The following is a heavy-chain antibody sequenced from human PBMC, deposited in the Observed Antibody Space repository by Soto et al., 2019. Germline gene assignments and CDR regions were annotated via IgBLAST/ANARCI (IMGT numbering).Heavy chain of an antibody. Sequence: QVQLQESGPGLEKPSETLSLTCTVSGASIGSGGYYWGWIRQPPGKGLEWIGSIDYSGSTNYNPSLKSRVTISVDTSNNQFSLVLSSVTAADTALYFCARHDVTVTFNYFDPWGQGTLVTVSS. CDR3: ARHDVTVTFNYFDP. CDR2: IDYSGST. CDR1: GASIGSGGYY. D-gene: IGHD4-17*01. V-gene: IGHV4-39*01. J-gene: IGHJ5*02.